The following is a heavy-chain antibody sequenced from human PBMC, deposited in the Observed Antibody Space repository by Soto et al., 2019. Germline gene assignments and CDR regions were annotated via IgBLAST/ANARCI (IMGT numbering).Heavy chain of an antibody. CDR2: ITGTSAFT. CDR1: GFAFSDFQ. J-gene: IGHJ4*02. V-gene: IGHV3-21*01. D-gene: IGHD3-16*01. CDR3: ARDNLAFQGAFDL. Sequence: GSLRLSCAASGFAFSDFQFNWVRQAPGGGLEWLSSITGTSAFTEYAESIEGRFTISRDNPNKLLFLHMDNLRPEDTAVYYCARDNLAFQGAFDLWGQGTLVTVSS.